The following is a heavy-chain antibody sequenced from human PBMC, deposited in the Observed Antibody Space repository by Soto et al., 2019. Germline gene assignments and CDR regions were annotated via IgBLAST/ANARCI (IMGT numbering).Heavy chain of an antibody. V-gene: IGHV4-4*07. D-gene: IGHD3-3*01. Sequence: PSETLSLTCTVSGGSISSYYWSWIRQPAGKGLEWIGRIYTSGSTNYNPSLKSRVTMSVDTSKNQFSLKLSSVTAADTAVYYCARALSITIFRVVRENWFDTWGQGTLVTVSS. J-gene: IGHJ5*02. CDR1: GGSISSYY. CDR2: IYTSGST. CDR3: ARALSITIFRVVRENWFDT.